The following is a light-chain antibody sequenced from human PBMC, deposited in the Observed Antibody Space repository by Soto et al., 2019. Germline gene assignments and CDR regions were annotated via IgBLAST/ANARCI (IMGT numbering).Light chain of an antibody. CDR2: AAS. CDR3: QQYYSYLT. Sequence: AIRMTQSQSSLSASTGDRVTITCRASQGISSYLAWYQQKPGKAPKLLIYAASTLQSGVPSRFSGSGSGTDFTLTISCLQSEDFATYYCQQYYSYLTFGPGTKVDIK. J-gene: IGKJ3*01. CDR1: QGISSY. V-gene: IGKV1-8*01.